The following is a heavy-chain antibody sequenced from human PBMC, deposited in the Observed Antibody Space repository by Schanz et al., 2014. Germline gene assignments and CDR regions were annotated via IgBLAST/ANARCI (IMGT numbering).Heavy chain of an antibody. V-gene: IGHV3-66*01. Sequence: EVQLLESGGGLVQPGGSLRLSCAASGFTFSSYAMSWVRQAPGKGLEWVSFIYIGGNTYYADSVKGRFTISRDNSKNTVYIQMNSLRAEDTAVYFCARDNRYYLFDYWGQGALVTVSS. CDR1: GFTFSSYA. CDR2: IYIGGNT. D-gene: IGHD3-16*02. CDR3: ARDNRYYLFDY. J-gene: IGHJ4*02.